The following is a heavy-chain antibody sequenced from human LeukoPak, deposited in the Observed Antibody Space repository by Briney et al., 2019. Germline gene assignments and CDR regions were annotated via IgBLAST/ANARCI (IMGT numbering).Heavy chain of an antibody. J-gene: IGHJ4*02. V-gene: IGHV4-61*01. Sequence: PSETLSLTCTVSGGSVSSGSYYWSWIRQPPGKGLECIGYIYYSGSTNYNPSLKSRVTISVDTSKNQFSLKLSSVTAADAAVYYCASSGPRSVYYFDYWGQGTLVTVSS. D-gene: IGHD3-10*01. CDR3: ASSGPRSVYYFDY. CDR2: IYYSGST. CDR1: GGSVSSGSYY.